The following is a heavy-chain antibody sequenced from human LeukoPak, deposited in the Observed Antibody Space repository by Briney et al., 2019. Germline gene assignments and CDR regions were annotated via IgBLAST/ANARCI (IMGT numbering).Heavy chain of an antibody. J-gene: IGHJ4*02. D-gene: IGHD3-22*01. CDR2: MNPDTEIT. CDR1: GYTFTNYD. Sequence: ASVKVSCKASGYTFTNYDLNWVRQASGQGLEWMGWMNPDTEITDYAQKFQGRVTMTEDTSTDTAYMELSSLRSEDTAVYYCATRLSYYYDSSGYYYFDYWGQGTLVTVSS. V-gene: IGHV1-8*01. CDR3: ATRLSYYYDSSGYYYFDY.